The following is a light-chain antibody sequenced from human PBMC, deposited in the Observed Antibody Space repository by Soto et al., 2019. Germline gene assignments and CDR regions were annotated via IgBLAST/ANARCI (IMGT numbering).Light chain of an antibody. Sequence: DIQMTQSPSSVSASVGDRVTITCRASQGINNWLAWYQHKPGKAPKLLIYAASSLQTGVPSMFSGSQSGTYFTLTISTLQPEDFATYYWQQSNSFPYTFGQGTQLEIK. J-gene: IGKJ2*01. CDR2: AAS. CDR3: QQSNSFPYT. V-gene: IGKV1-12*01. CDR1: QGINNW.